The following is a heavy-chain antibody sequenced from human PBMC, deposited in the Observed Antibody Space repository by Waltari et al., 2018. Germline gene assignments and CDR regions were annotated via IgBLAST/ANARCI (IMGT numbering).Heavy chain of an antibody. Sequence: EVQLVESGGDLVQPGGSLRLSCAVSGFNFQTFEMNWVRQAPGRGLGWVSYMSNSGSKTEYADSVRGRFTVSRDNAKSSLYLEMNSLRAEDTAIYYCAREYYGLLAGYYLDFWGQGTLVTVSS. J-gene: IGHJ4*02. CDR1: GFNFQTFE. CDR2: MSNSGSKT. CDR3: AREYYGLLAGYYLDF. V-gene: IGHV3-48*03. D-gene: IGHD3-9*01.